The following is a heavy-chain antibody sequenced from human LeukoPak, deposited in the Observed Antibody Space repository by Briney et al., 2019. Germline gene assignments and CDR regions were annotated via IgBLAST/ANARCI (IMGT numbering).Heavy chain of an antibody. CDR3: ARISAYSTGWYDAFDI. J-gene: IGHJ3*02. V-gene: IGHV3-30-3*01. Sequence: GGSLRLSCGASGFTFINYAMHWVRQAPGKGLEWVALISYDGSNKDYADSVKGRFTISRDNSKNTLYLQMNSLRAEDTAVYYCARISAYSTGWYDAFDIWGQGTMVTVSS. CDR2: ISYDGSNK. D-gene: IGHD6-19*01. CDR1: GFTFINYA.